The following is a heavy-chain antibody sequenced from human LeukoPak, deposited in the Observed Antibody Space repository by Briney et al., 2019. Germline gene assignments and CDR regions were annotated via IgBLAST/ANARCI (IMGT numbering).Heavy chain of an antibody. D-gene: IGHD3-3*01. CDR2: INHSGST. CDR1: GGSFSGYY. V-gene: IGHV4-34*01. Sequence: SETLSLTCAVYGGSFSGYYWSWIRQPPGKGLEWIGEINHSGSTNYNPSLKSRVTISVDTYKNQFSLKLSSVTAADTAVYYCARADDFWSGYYRNYYYYYMDVWGKGTTVTVSS. CDR3: ARADDFWSGYYRNYYYYYMDV. J-gene: IGHJ6*03.